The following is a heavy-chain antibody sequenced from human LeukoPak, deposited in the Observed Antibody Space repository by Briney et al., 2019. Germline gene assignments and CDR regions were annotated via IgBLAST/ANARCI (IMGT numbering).Heavy chain of an antibody. D-gene: IGHD2-2*01. CDR1: GFTFSSYG. CDR2: ISYDGSNK. Sequence: PGRSLRLSCAASGFTFSSYGMYWVRQAPGKGLEWVAVISYDGSNKYYADSVKGRFTISRDNSKNTLYLQMNSLRAEDTAVYYCAKEGPDVVVPAVHSEYFQHWGQGTLVTVSS. CDR3: AKEGPDVVVPAVHSEYFQH. V-gene: IGHV3-30*18. J-gene: IGHJ1*01.